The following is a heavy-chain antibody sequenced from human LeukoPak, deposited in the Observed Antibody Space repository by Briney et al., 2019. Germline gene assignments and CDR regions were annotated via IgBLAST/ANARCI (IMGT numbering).Heavy chain of an antibody. V-gene: IGHV3-23*01. CDR3: AKVFPYRYSSSSSDAFDI. J-gene: IGHJ3*02. CDR1: GFTFSSYA. CDR2: ISGSGGST. Sequence: PGGSLRLSCAASGFTFSSYAMSWVRQAPGKGLEWVSGISGSGGSTYYADSVKGRFTISRDNSKNTPYLQMNSLRAEDPAVYYCAKVFPYRYSSSSSDAFDIWGQGTMVTVSS. D-gene: IGHD6-13*01.